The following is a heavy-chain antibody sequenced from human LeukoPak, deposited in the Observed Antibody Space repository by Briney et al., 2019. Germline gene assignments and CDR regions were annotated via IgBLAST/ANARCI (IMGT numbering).Heavy chain of an antibody. V-gene: IGHV3-30*02. CDR3: AKGSKEVLFTRDHYMDV. CDR1: GFTFSSYA. D-gene: IGHD3-3*01. J-gene: IGHJ6*03. CDR2: IRYDGSNK. Sequence: GGSLRLSCAASGFTFSSYAMYWVRQAPGKGLEWVTFIRYDGSNKYYADSVKGRFTISRDNSKNTLYLQMNSLRAEDTAVYYCAKGSKEVLFTRDHYMDVWGKGTTVTISS.